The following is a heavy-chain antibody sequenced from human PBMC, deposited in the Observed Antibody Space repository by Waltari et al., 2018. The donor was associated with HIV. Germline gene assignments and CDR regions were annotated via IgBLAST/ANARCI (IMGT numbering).Heavy chain of an antibody. D-gene: IGHD1-1*01. CDR3: AREPSSPTGRYYYYGMDV. CDR2: IWYDGSNK. CDR1: GFTFSRYG. Sequence: QVQLVESGGGVVQPGRSLRLSCAASGFTFSRYGMHWVRQAPGKGLEWVAVIWYDGSNKYYADSVKGRFTISRDNSKNTLYLQMNSLRAEDTAVYYCAREPSSPTGRYYYYGMDVWGQGTTVTVSS. V-gene: IGHV3-33*01. J-gene: IGHJ6*02.